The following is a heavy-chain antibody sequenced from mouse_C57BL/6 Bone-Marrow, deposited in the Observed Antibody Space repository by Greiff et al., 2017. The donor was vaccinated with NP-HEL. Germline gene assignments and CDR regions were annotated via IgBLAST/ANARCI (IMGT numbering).Heavy chain of an antibody. Sequence: EVKLMESGGGLVQPGGSLKLSCAASGFTFSDYGMAWVRQAPRKGPEWVAFISNSAYSIYYADTVTGRFTISRENAKNTLYLEMSSLRSEDTAMYYCARWGLGPYAMDYWGQGTSVTVSS. CDR1: GFTFSDYG. CDR2: ISNSAYSI. J-gene: IGHJ4*01. CDR3: ARWGLGPYAMDY. D-gene: IGHD4-1*01. V-gene: IGHV5-15*01.